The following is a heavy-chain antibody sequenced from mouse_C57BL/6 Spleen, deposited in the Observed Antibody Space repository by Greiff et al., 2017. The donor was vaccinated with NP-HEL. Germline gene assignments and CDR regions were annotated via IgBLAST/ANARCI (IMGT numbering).Heavy chain of an antibody. CDR2: IDPSDSET. CDR1: GYTFTSYW. CDR3: ARGHYGSSYVDY. V-gene: IGHV1-52*01. Sequence: QVQLQQPGAELVRPGSSVKLSCKASGYTFTSYWMHWVKQRPIQGLEWIGNIDPSDSETHSNQKFTDKATLTVDKSSSTAYMQLSSLTSEDSAVYYCARGHYGSSYVDYWGQGTTLTVSS. D-gene: IGHD1-1*01. J-gene: IGHJ2*01.